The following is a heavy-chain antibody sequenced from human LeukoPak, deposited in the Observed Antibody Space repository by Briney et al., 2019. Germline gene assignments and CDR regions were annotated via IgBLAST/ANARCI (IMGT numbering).Heavy chain of an antibody. D-gene: IGHD4-17*01. CDR2: ISGSGGST. CDR1: GFTFSSYA. Sequence: PGGSLRLSCAASGFTFSSYAISWVRQAPGKGLEWVSAISGSGGSTYYADSVKGRFTISRDNSKNTLYLQMNSLRAEDTAVYYCAKDLKRNYGDYVSGGAFDIWGQGKMVTVSS. CDR3: AKDLKRNYGDYVSGGAFDI. J-gene: IGHJ3*02. V-gene: IGHV3-23*01.